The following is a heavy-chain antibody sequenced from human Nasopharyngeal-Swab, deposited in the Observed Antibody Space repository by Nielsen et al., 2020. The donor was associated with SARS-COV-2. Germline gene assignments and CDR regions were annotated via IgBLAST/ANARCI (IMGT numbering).Heavy chain of an antibody. D-gene: IGHD4-11*01. CDR3: VRGEYGNSANWFDP. CDR2: IYYSGST. CDR1: GGSISSYY. V-gene: IGHV4-59*13. J-gene: IGHJ5*02. Sequence: SETLSLTCTVSGGSISSYYWSWIRQPPGKGLEWIGYIYYSGSTNYNPSLKSRVTISVDTSKNQFSLKLSSVTAADTAVYYCVRGEYGNSANWFDPWGQGALVTVSS.